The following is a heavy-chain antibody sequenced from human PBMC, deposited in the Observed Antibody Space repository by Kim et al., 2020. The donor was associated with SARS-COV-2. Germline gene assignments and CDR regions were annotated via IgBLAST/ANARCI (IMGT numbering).Heavy chain of an antibody. D-gene: IGHD6-19*01. J-gene: IGHJ6*02. V-gene: IGHV3-7*01. CDR1: GSTFNSHW. CDR3: ARTSSQWVLFSYYYYGIDG. CDR2: IKQDGTEK. Sequence: GGSLRLSCVASGSTFNSHWMTWVRQAPGKGLEWVANIKQDGTEKYYVDSVKGRFTISRDNAVNSLYLQMSCLRAEDTAVYYCARTSSQWVLFSYYYYGIDGWGQGTTVTVSS.